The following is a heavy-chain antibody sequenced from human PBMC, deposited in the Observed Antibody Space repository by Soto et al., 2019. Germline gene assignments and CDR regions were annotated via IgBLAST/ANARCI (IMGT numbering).Heavy chain of an antibody. CDR3: ACTKGCSSGRGRDS. CDR2: IITIFGTV. J-gene: IGHJ4*02. D-gene: IGHD6-19*01. V-gene: IGHV1-69*13. Sequence: SVKVSCKASGGTFSTYAISWVRQAPGQGLEWMGGIITIFGTVNYAQKFQGRVTITADESTSTAYMELSSLRSDDTAVYYCACTKGCSSGRGRDSWGQGTLVTVSS. CDR1: GGTFSTYA.